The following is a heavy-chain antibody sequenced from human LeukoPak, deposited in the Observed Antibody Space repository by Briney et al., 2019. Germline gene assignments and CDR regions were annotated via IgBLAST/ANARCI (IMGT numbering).Heavy chain of an antibody. J-gene: IGHJ4*02. V-gene: IGHV3-11*01. CDR3: VGGFRH. Sequence: GGSLRLSCAASEVNFSDFYMTWIRQAPGKGLEWISFISGSGNMIDYADSVKGRFTISRDNARNSLYLQMNSLRDEDTAVYFCVGGFRHWGQGTLVTVSS. CDR2: ISGSGNMI. CDR1: EVNFSDFY.